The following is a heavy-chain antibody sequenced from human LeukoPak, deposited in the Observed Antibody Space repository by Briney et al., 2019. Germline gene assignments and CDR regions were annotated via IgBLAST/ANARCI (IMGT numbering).Heavy chain of an antibody. Sequence: PGRSLRLSCAASGFTFDDYAMHWVRQAPGKGLKWVSGISWNSGSIGYADSVKGRFTISRDNAKNSLYLQMNSLRAEDTALYYCAKAYCSSTSCYEDWFDPWGQGTLVTVSS. CDR2: ISWNSGSI. CDR3: AKAYCSSTSCYEDWFDP. V-gene: IGHV3-9*01. D-gene: IGHD2-2*01. CDR1: GFTFDDYA. J-gene: IGHJ5*02.